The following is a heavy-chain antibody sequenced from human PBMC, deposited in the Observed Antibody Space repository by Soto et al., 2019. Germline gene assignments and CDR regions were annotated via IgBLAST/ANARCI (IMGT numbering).Heavy chain of an antibody. Sequence: QVQLVESGGGVVQPGRSLRLSCAASGFTFSIYAMHWVRPAPGKGLEGVAVISYDGSNKYYTDSVKGRFTSSRDNSKNTLYLQMNSLRAEDTAVYYCARDRGFGVVTYYFDYWGQGTLVTVSS. J-gene: IGHJ4*02. CDR3: ARDRGFGVVTYYFDY. V-gene: IGHV3-30-3*01. CDR1: GFTFSIYA. CDR2: ISYDGSNK. D-gene: IGHD3-3*01.